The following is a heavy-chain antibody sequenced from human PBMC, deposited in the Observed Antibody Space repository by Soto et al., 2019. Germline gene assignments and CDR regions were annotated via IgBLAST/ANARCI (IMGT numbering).Heavy chain of an antibody. CDR3: ARQGDVVVPATNYYYYYGMDV. Sequence: LGESLKISCKGSGYSFTSYWIGWVRQMPGKGLEWMGIIYPGDSDTRYSPSFQGQVTISADKSISTAYLQWSSLKASDTAMYYCARQGDVVVPATNYYYYYGMDVWGQGTTVTVSS. CDR2: IYPGDSDT. CDR1: GYSFTSYW. D-gene: IGHD2-2*01. J-gene: IGHJ6*02. V-gene: IGHV5-51*01.